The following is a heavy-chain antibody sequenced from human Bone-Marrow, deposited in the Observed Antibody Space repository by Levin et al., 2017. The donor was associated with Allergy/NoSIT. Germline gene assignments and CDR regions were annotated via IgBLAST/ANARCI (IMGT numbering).Heavy chain of an antibody. Sequence: RSQTLSLTCTVSGGSISSGGYHWSWIRQHAGKGLEWIGYIYYSGSTHYNPSLKSRAMISLDTSKNQFSLKVTSATAADAAVYYCAREDGSTFDSWGQGTLVTVSS. D-gene: IGHD5-24*01. CDR2: IYYSGST. J-gene: IGHJ4*02. CDR3: AREDGSTFDS. V-gene: IGHV4-31*03. CDR1: GGSISSGGYH.